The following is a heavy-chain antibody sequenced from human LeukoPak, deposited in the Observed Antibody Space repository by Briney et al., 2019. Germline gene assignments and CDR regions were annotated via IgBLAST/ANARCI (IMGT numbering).Heavy chain of an antibody. CDR2: IRDSGEA. CDR1: GFRVSDCY. D-gene: IGHD3/OR15-3a*01. Sequence: PGGSLRLSCAVSGFRVSDCYMSWVRQAPGKGLEWVGLIRDSGEAFYADFARGRFAISRDESENTLYLQMNSLRVEDTAVYFCARDRAAKQDWVEFDPWGQGTPVIVSS. J-gene: IGHJ5*02. CDR3: ARDRAAKQDWVEFDP. V-gene: IGHV3-66*03.